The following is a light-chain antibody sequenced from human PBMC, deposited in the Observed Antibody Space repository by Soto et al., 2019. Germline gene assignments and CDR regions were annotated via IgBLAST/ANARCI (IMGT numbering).Light chain of an antibody. Sequence: DTVLTQSPATLSLSPGERATLSCRASQTVSPNYLAWCQQKPGQAPRLLIYGSSKRATGIPDRFSGSGSGTEFTLTISRLESEDFGVYFCQQYSALPMTFGQGTRLEI. V-gene: IGKV3-20*01. CDR3: QQYSALPMT. CDR2: GSS. CDR1: QTVSPNY. J-gene: IGKJ5*01.